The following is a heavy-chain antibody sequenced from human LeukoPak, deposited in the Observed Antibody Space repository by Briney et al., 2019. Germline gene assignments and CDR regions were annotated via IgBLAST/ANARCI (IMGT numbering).Heavy chain of an antibody. J-gene: IGHJ4*02. D-gene: IGHD6-19*01. V-gene: IGHV3-48*01. CDR3: AKCDSSGWYAHFDY. CDR1: GFIFSSYS. CDR2: ISSGSVTI. Sequence: GGSLRLSCAASGFIFSSYSMNWVRQAPGKGLEWVSFISSGSVTIYYTDSVKGRFTISRDNAKNSLYLQMNSLRAEDTAVYYCAKCDSSGWYAHFDYWGQGTLVTVSS.